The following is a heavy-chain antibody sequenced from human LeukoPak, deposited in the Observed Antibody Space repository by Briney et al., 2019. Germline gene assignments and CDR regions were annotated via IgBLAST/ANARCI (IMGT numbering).Heavy chain of an antibody. CDR1: GGSVSSGSYY. CDR2: TYYSGST. J-gene: IGHJ6*02. D-gene: IGHD3-22*01. Sequence: SETLSLTCTVSGGSVSSGSYYWSWIRQPPGKGLEWIGYTYYSGSTNYNPSLKSRVTISVDTSKNQFSLKLSSVTAADTAVYYCARARDSSGYLYYYYYYGMDVWGQGTTVTVSS. V-gene: IGHV4-61*01. CDR3: ARARDSSGYLYYYYYYGMDV.